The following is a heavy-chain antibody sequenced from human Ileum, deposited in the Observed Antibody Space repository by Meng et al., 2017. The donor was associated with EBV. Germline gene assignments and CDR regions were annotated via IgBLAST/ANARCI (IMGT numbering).Heavy chain of an antibody. V-gene: IGHV4-4*02. D-gene: IGHD1-7*01. CDR1: GYSISSDIW. Sequence: SATGVVTPSGTLSTHSAVSGYSISSDIWWSWVRQPPGKGREWIGEVYHRGDTNYNPSLKSRVDISVDKSKNQFYLSLFSVTAADTAVYYCGRDQGRELINHWGQGTLVTVSS. CDR3: GRDQGRELINH. CDR2: VYHRGDT. J-gene: IGHJ4*02.